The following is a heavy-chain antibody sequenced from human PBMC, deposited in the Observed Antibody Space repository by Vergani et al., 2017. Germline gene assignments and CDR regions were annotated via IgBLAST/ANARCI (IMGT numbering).Heavy chain of an antibody. Sequence: QLHLQESGPRLVKPSETLSLTCTVSGGSISSNFYYWGWIRPSPGKGLEWIGSIYHSGSTHYNPYLKSRVIISVDTSKNDFSLKVTSVTAADTAVYYCTRQPQEGASGPPSVPTWGQGISVIVSS. CDR3: TRQPQEGASGPPSVPT. V-gene: IGHV4-39*01. D-gene: IGHD5-12*01. CDR2: IYHSGST. J-gene: IGHJ4*02. CDR1: GGSISSNFYY.